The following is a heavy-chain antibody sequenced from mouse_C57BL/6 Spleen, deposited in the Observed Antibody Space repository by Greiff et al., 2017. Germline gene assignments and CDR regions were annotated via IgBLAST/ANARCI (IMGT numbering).Heavy chain of an antibody. CDR1: GYTFTSYW. J-gene: IGHJ4*01. Sequence: VQLQQPGAELVKPGASVKMSCKASGYTFTSYWITWVKQRPGQGLEWIGDIYPGGGSTNYNEKFKSQATLTVDTSSSTAYMQLSSLTSEDSAVYYCAREDLATVVATDAMDYWGQGTSVTVSS. CDR3: AREDLATVVATDAMDY. CDR2: IYPGGGST. D-gene: IGHD1-1*01. V-gene: IGHV1-55*01.